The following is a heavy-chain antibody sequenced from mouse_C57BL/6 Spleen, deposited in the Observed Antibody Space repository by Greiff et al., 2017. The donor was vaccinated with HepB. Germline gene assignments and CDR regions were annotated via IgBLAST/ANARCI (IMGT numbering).Heavy chain of an antibody. D-gene: IGHD1-1*01. CDR3: ARQTNYGIDY. V-gene: IGHV5-9*01. CDR1: GFTFSSYT. CDR2: ISGGGGNT. Sequence: EVHLVESGGGLVKPGGSLKLSCAASGFTFSSYTMSWVRQTPEKRLEWVATISGGGGNTYYPDSVKGRFTISRDNAKNTLYLQMSSLRSEDTALYYCARQTNYGIDYWGQGTTLTVSS. J-gene: IGHJ2*01.